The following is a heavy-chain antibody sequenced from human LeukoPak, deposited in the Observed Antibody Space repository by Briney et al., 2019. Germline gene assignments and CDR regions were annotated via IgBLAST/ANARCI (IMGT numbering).Heavy chain of an antibody. CDR2: FDPEDGET. CDR3: ATFNWVRVAGTD. CDR1: GYTLTELS. Sequence: ASVKVSCKVSGYTLTELSMHWVRQAPGKGLEWMGGFDPEDGETIYAQKFQGRVTMTEDTSTDTAYMELSSLRSEDTAVYYRATFNWVRVAGTDWGQGTLVTVSS. D-gene: IGHD6-19*01. J-gene: IGHJ4*02. V-gene: IGHV1-24*01.